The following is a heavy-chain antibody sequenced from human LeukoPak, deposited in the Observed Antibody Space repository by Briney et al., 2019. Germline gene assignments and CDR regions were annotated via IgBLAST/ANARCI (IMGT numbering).Heavy chain of an antibody. Sequence: GASVKVSCKVSGYTLTELSMHWVRQAPGKGLEWMGGFDPEDGETIYAQKFQGRVTMTEDTSTDTAYMELSSLRSEDTAVYYCATPRNDYDSSGLDYWGQGTLVTVSS. D-gene: IGHD3-22*01. CDR3: ATPRNDYDSSGLDY. CDR2: FDPEDGET. CDR1: GYTLTELS. V-gene: IGHV1-24*01. J-gene: IGHJ4*02.